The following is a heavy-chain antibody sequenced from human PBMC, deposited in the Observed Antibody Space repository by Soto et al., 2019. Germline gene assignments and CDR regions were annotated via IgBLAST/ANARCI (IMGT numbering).Heavy chain of an antibody. J-gene: IGHJ6*02. CDR2: IYPGDSDT. CDR1: GYSFTSYW. V-gene: IGHV5-51*01. CDR3: AREEGGGYDFPSYYYYGMDV. Sequence: PGQSLKISCKGSGYSFTSYWIGWVRQMPGKGLEWMGIIYPGDSDTRYSPSFQGQGTISADKSISTAYLQWSSLKASDTAMYYCAREEGGGYDFPSYYYYGMDVWGQGTTVTVSS. D-gene: IGHD5-12*01.